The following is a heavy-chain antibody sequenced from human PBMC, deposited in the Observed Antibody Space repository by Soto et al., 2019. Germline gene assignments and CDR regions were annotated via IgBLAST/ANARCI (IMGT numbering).Heavy chain of an antibody. CDR3: ARNEKQYSGSYYYFDY. D-gene: IGHD1-26*01. CDR1: GDSVSSNSAA. V-gene: IGHV6-1*01. J-gene: IGHJ4*02. CDR2: TYYRSKWYN. Sequence: PSQALSLTCAISGDSVSSNSAAWNWIRQSPSRGLEWLGRTYYRSKWYNDYAVSVKSRITINPVTSKNQFSLQLNSVTPEDTAVYYCARNEKQYSGSYYYFDYWGQGTLVTVSS.